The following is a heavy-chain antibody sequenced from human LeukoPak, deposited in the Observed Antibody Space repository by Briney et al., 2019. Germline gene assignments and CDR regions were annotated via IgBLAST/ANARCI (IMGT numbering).Heavy chain of an antibody. CDR3: AREAAGTYGMDV. D-gene: IGHD6-13*01. Sequence: GGSLRLSCAASGFTFSSSGMSRVRQAPGKGLEWVANIKQDGSEKYYVDSVKGRFTISRDNDKKSLYLQMNSLRAEDTAVYYCAREAAGTYGMDVWGQGTTVTVTS. CDR1: GFTFSSSG. CDR2: IKQDGSEK. V-gene: IGHV3-7*04. J-gene: IGHJ6*02.